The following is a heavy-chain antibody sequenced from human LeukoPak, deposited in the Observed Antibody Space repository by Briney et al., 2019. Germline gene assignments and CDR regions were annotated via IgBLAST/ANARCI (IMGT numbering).Heavy chain of an antibody. Sequence: GGSLRLSCAASGFTFSSYAMSWVRQAPGKGLEWVSAIRGSGGGSNYGDSVKGRFTISRDNFKNTLYLQMNSLRAEDTAVYYCAKDWEYCSSTSCFPFDSWGQGTLVTVSS. J-gene: IGHJ5*01. CDR2: IRGSGGGS. V-gene: IGHV3-23*01. CDR1: GFTFSSYA. D-gene: IGHD2-2*01. CDR3: AKDWEYCSSTSCFPFDS.